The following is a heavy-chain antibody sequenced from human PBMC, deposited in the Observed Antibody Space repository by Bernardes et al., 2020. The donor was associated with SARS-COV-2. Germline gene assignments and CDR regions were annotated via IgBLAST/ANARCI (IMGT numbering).Heavy chain of an antibody. D-gene: IGHD3-3*01. CDR2: ISSSSSTI. CDR3: ARDLTYDFWSGYSRVFDY. V-gene: IGHV3-48*01. CDR1: GFTFSSYS. Sequence: GGSLRLSCAASGFTFSSYSMNWVRQAPGKGLEWVSYISSSSSTIYYADSVKGRFTISRDNAKNSLYLQMNSLRAEDTAVYYCARDLTYDFWSGYSRVFDYWGQGTLVTDSS. J-gene: IGHJ4*02.